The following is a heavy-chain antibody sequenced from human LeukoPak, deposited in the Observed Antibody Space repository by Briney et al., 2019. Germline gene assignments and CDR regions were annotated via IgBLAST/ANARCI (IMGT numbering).Heavy chain of an antibody. CDR3: ARGKYDYVWGSYRFSPRGLDY. J-gene: IGHJ4*02. CDR2: IYHSGST. Sequence: SQTLSLTCAVSGGSISSGGYSWSWLRQPPGKGLEWIGYIYHSGSTYYNPSLKSRVTISVDRSKNQFSLKLSSVTAADTAVYYCARGKYDYVWGSYRFSPRGLDYWGQGTLVTVSS. D-gene: IGHD3-16*02. V-gene: IGHV4-30-2*01. CDR1: GGSISSGGYS.